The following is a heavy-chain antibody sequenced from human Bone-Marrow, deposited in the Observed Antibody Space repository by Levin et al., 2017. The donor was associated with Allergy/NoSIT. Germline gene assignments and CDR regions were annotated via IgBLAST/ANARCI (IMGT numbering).Heavy chain of an antibody. Sequence: GESLKISCAASGFTFSSYAMHWVRQAPGKGLEWVAVISYDGSNKYYADSVKGRFTISRDNSKNTLYLQMNSLRAEDTAVYYCARAGVLPAAPPRHWFDPWGQGTLVTVSS. CDR1: GFTFSSYA. CDR3: ARAGVLPAAPPRHWFDP. V-gene: IGHV3-30*04. CDR2: ISYDGSNK. J-gene: IGHJ5*02. D-gene: IGHD2-2*01.